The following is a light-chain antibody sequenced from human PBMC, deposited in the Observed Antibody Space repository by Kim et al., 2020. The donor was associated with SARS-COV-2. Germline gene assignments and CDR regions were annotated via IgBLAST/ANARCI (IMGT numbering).Light chain of an antibody. CDR3: AAWDDSLNGWV. CDR1: SSNIGSNT. V-gene: IGLV1-44*01. CDR2: TND. J-gene: IGLJ3*02. Sequence: GQRVTISCSGSSSNIGSNTVNWYQQLPGTAPKLLVFTNDQRHSGVPDRFSGSKSGTSASLAISGLQSDDESDYYCAAWDDSLNGWVFGGGTKLTVL.